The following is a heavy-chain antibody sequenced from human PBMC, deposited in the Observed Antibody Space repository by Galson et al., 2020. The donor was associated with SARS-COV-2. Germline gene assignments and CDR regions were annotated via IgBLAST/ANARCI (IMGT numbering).Heavy chain of an antibody. CDR1: GFTFSNYW. V-gene: IGHV3-7*01. D-gene: IGHD5-12*01. CDR2: VKQDGSDR. CDR3: ARDQDGYNDF. J-gene: IGHJ4*02. Sequence: GESLKISCAASGFTFSNYWMSCVRQAPGKGLEWVANVKQDGSDRYYVDSVKGRFTISSDYAKNSLYLQMNSLRAEDTAVYYCARDQDGYNDFWGRGTLVTVSS.